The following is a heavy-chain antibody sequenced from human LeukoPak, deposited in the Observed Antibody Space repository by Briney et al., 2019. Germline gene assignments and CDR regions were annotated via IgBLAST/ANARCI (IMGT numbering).Heavy chain of an antibody. CDR1: GFTFSSYS. Sequence: GGSLRLSCAASGFTFSSYSMNWVRQAPGKGLEWVSSISSSSSYIYYADSVKGRFTISRDNAKNSLYLQMNSLRDEDTAVYYCARSTVTTGLVDYWGQGTLVTVSS. CDR3: ARSTVTTGLVDY. D-gene: IGHD4-17*01. V-gene: IGHV3-21*01. CDR2: ISSSSSYI. J-gene: IGHJ4*02.